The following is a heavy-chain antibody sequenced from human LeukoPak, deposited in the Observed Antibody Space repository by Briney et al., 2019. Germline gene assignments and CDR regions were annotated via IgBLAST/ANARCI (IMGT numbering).Heavy chain of an antibody. V-gene: IGHV3-64*01. J-gene: IGHJ4*02. CDR3: ARVKDYYDSSGYYY. Sequence: GGSLRLSCAASGFTFSSYAMHWVRQAPGKGLEYVSAISSNGGSTYYANSVKGRFTISRDNSKNTLYLQMGSLRAEDMAVYYCARVKDYYDSSGYYYWGQGTLVTVSS. D-gene: IGHD3-22*01. CDR2: ISSNGGST. CDR1: GFTFSSYA.